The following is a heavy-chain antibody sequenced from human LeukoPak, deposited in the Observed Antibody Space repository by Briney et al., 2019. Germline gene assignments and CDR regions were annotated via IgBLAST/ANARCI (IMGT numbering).Heavy chain of an antibody. Sequence: ASVKVSCKASGYALTNYYMSWVRQAPGQGPEWMGAIDPSSGNTQFAPKFEGRVTVTTDTSTSTVYMELRSLRSDDTAVYYCARSQIVVVPAAADCWGQGTLVTVSS. J-gene: IGHJ4*02. CDR3: ARSQIVVVPAAADC. CDR2: IDPSSGNT. CDR1: GYALTNYY. D-gene: IGHD2-2*01. V-gene: IGHV1-46*01.